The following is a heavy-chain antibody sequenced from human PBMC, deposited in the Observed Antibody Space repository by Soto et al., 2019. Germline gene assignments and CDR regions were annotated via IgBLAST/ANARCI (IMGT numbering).Heavy chain of an antibody. Sequence: GGSLRLSCAGSGFTFSNYAMGWVRQSPGRGLEWVSAISGSGSSTYYPDSVKGRLTISRDNSKNTLYLQMNSLRPEDTAVYCCEKPNLNCRSTSCYDYGGQGTLVTVSS. CDR3: EKPNLNCRSTSCYDY. V-gene: IGHV3-23*01. CDR1: GFTFSNYA. CDR2: ISGSGSST. D-gene: IGHD2-2*01. J-gene: IGHJ4*02.